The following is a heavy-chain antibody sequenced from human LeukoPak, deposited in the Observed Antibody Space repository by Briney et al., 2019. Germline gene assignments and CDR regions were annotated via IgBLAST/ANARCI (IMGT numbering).Heavy chain of an antibody. CDR3: VRDRELTY. CDR1: GGSISVYY. Sequence: SETLSLTCTVSGGSISVYYWSWIRQPPGKGLEWIGYIYNSGSTNYNPSLRSRVTISVDTSKNQFSLKLNSVTAADTAVYYCVRDRELTYWSQGTLVTVSS. V-gene: IGHV4-59*01. J-gene: IGHJ4*02. D-gene: IGHD1-26*01. CDR2: IYNSGST.